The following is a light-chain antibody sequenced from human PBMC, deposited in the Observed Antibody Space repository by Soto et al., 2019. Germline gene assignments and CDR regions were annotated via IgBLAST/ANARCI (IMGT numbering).Light chain of an antibody. CDR3: QQYSTSPPIT. CDR2: GAS. CDR1: QSVTNRY. V-gene: IGKV3-20*01. Sequence: EIVLTQSPDTLSLPPGEGATLSCRASQSVTNRYLAWYQHKPGQAPRLLIYGASTRATGIPDRFSGSGFETDFSLTISRLEPEDFAVYFCQQYSTSPPITFGQGTRLEIK. J-gene: IGKJ5*01.